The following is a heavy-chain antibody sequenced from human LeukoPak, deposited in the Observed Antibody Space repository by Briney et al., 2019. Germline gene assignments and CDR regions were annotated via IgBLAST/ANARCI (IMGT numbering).Heavy chain of an antibody. CDR1: GGSISSYY. Sequence: ASETLSLTCTVSGGSISSYYWSWIRQPPGKGLEWIGYIYYSGSTNYNPSLKSRVTISVDTSKNQFSLKLSSVTAADTAVYYCAREDKQQLIRSWGQGSLVTVSS. J-gene: IGHJ4*02. CDR3: AREDKQQLIRS. CDR2: IYYSGST. V-gene: IGHV4-59*12. D-gene: IGHD6-13*01.